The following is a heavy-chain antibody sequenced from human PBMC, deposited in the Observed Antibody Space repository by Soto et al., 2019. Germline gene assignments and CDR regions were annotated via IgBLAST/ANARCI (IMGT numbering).Heavy chain of an antibody. J-gene: IGHJ4*02. CDR1: GYTFTMYY. V-gene: IGHV1-46*01. CDR3: ARDSGYSSGWSAVDY. CDR2: INPSGGAT. D-gene: IGHD6-19*01. Sequence: GASVKVSCKASGYTFTMYYIHWVRQAPGQGLEWMGIINPSGGATSYTQKFQGRITMTRDTSTSTVYMELNSLRSEDTAVYYCARDSGYSSGWSAVDYWGQGTLVTVSS.